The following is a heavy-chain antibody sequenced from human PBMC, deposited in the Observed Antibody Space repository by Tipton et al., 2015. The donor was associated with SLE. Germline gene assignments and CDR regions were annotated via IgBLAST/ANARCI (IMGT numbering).Heavy chain of an antibody. CDR2: ISGSGGST. Sequence: SLRLSCAASVFTFSSYAMSWVRQAPGKGLEWVSAISGSGGSTYYADPVKGRFTISRDNSKNTRYLQMNSLRAEDTAVYYCAKELLLYYFDYWGQGTLVTVSS. J-gene: IGHJ4*02. D-gene: IGHD2-2*01. CDR1: VFTFSSYA. V-gene: IGHV3-23*01. CDR3: AKELLLYYFDY.